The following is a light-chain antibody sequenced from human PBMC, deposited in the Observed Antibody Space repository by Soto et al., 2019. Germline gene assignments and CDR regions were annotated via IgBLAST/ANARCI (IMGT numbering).Light chain of an antibody. J-gene: IGLJ1*01. V-gene: IGLV1-47*01. CDR1: SSNIGRNY. CDR2: RNN. Sequence: QSVLTQPPSASGTPGQRVTISCSGSSSNIGRNYVYWYQQLPGTAPKLLIYRNNQRPSGVPDRFSGSKSVTSASLAISGLRSEDEADYYCAAWDDSLSDYVFGTGTKVTVL. CDR3: AAWDDSLSDYV.